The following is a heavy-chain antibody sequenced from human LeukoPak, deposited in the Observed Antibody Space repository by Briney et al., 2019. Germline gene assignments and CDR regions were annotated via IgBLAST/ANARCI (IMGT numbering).Heavy chain of an antibody. V-gene: IGHV3-74*01. CDR2: INSDGYGI. D-gene: IGHD6-19*01. J-gene: IGHJ6*02. CDR3: ARGGVAGGMDV. CDR1: GFTFSSYW. Sequence: GGSLRLSCAASGFTFSSYWMHWVRQVPGEGLVWVSRINSDGYGIGYADSVKGRFTISRDNAKNTMHLQMNSLRAEDTAVYYCARGGVAGGMDVWGQGTTVTVSS.